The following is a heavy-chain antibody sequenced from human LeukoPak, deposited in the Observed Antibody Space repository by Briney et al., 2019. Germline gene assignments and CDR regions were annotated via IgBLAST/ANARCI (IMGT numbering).Heavy chain of an antibody. CDR3: AREQAAAGTGVSVWFDP. D-gene: IGHD6-13*01. Sequence: SVKVSCKASGGTFSSYAISWVRQAPGQGLEWMGGIIPIFGTANYAQKFQGRVTITTDESTSTAYMELSSLRSEDTAVYYCAREQAAAGTGVSVWFDPWGQGTLVTVSS. J-gene: IGHJ5*02. CDR2: IIPIFGTA. CDR1: GGTFSSYA. V-gene: IGHV1-69*05.